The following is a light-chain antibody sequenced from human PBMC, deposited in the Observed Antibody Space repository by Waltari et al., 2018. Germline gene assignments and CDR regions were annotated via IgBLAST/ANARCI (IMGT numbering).Light chain of an antibody. V-gene: IGLV1-47*01. CDR2: RSN. CDR3: AAWDDSLSVSYV. Sequence: QSVLTQPPSASGTPRQRLTIPCSGTNPNIGSIPVSRYQQLPGTAPKLLIYRSNQRPSGVPDRFSGSKSGTSASLAISGLRSEDEADYYCAAWDDSLSVSYVFGSGTKVTV. J-gene: IGLJ1*01. CDR1: NPNIGSIP.